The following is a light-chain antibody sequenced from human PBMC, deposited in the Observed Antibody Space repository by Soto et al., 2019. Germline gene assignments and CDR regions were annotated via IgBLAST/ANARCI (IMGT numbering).Light chain of an antibody. CDR2: DTS. CDR3: QVCDSSSDHYV. Sequence: SYELTQPPSVSVAPGQTARITCGGSSIGSKTVHWYQQKPGQAPVLVVYDTSDRPSGIPERFSGSNSGNTATLTISRVEAGDEADYYCQVCDSSSDHYVFGTGTKLTVL. CDR1: SIGSKT. J-gene: IGLJ1*01. V-gene: IGLV3-21*02.